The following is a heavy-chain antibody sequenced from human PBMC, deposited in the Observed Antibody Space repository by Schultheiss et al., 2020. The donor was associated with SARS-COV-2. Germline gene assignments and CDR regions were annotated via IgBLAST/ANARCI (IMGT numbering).Heavy chain of an antibody. J-gene: IGHJ6*02. CDR1: GVSLSTYY. CDR2: IYYSGST. V-gene: IGHV4-59*12. Sequence: SETLSLTCTVSGVSLSTYYWSWIRQPPGKGLEWIGYIYYSGSTNYNPSLKSRVIMSLDTSNSQFSLKLNSVTAADTAVYYCATGSYGMDVWGQGTTVTVSS. CDR3: ATGSYGMDV.